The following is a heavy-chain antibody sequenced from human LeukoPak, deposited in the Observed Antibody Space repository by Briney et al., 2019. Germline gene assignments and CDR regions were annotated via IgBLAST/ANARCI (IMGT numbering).Heavy chain of an antibody. CDR2: FDPEDGET. D-gene: IGHD2-2*01. J-gene: IGHJ3*02. V-gene: IGHV1-24*01. CDR3: ATEDVVPAAMLAFDI. CDR1: GYTLTELS. Sequence: GASVKVSCKVSGYTLTELSMHWVRQAPGKGLEWMGGFDPEDGETIYAQRFQGRVTMTEDTSTDTAYMELSSLRSEDTAVYYCATEDVVPAAMLAFDIWGQGTMVTVSS.